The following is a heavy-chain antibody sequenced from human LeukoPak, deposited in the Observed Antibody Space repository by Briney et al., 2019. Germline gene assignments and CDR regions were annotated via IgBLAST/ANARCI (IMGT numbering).Heavy chain of an antibody. Sequence: SETLSLTCTVSGGSISSYYWSWIRQPPGKGLEWIGYIYYSGSTNYNPSLKSRVTISVDTSKNQFSLKLSSVTAADTAVYYCARGMPMVRGVMDYWGQGTLVAASS. V-gene: IGHV4-59*01. CDR1: GGSISSYY. CDR2: IYYSGST. D-gene: IGHD3-10*01. J-gene: IGHJ4*02. CDR3: ARGMPMVRGVMDY.